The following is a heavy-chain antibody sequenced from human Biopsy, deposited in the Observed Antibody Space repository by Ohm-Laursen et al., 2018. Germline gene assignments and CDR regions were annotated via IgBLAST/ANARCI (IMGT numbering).Heavy chain of an antibody. CDR1: GFIFSSFW. V-gene: IGHV3-7*01. J-gene: IGHJ4*02. Sequence: SLRLSCAASGFIFSSFWMSWVRQAPGKGLEWVANIKQDGSEKNYVDSVEGRFTISRDNAKNSLLLQMNRLRVEDTAVYDCARAYSRGDYWGQGTLVTVSS. D-gene: IGHD2-15*01. CDR3: ARAYSRGDY. CDR2: IKQDGSEK.